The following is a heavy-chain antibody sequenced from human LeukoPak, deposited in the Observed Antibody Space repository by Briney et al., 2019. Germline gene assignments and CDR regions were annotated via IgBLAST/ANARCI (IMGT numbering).Heavy chain of an antibody. J-gene: IGHJ4*02. Sequence: GGSLRLSCAASGFTFSSYSMNWVRQAPGRGLEWVSSISSSSSYIYYADSVKGRFTISRDNAKNSLYLQMNSLRAEDTAVYYCARVGIAVPDFDYWGQGTLVTVSS. CDR1: GFTFSSYS. CDR3: ARVGIAVPDFDY. V-gene: IGHV3-21*01. CDR2: ISSSSSYI. D-gene: IGHD6-19*01.